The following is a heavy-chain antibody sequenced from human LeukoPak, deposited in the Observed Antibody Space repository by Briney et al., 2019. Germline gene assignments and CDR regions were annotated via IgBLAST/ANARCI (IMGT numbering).Heavy chain of an antibody. J-gene: IGHJ6*02. CDR1: GFTVSSNY. V-gene: IGHV3-66*01. CDR3: ASPSKGDSYYYYGMDV. D-gene: IGHD2-21*02. CDR2: IYSGGST. Sequence: GSLRLSCAASGFTVSSNYMSWVRQAPGKGLGWVSVIYSGGSTYYADSVKGRFTISRDNSKNTLYLQMNSLRAEDTAVYYCASPSKGDSYYYYGMDVWGQGTTVTVSS.